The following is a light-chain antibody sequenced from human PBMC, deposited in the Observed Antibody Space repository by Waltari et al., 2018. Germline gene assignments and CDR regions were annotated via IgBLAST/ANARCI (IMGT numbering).Light chain of an antibody. V-gene: IGKV1-39*01. CDR1: QSISTS. Sequence: DIQVTQSPSSLSASVGDRVTITCRTSQSISTSLNWYQQKPGKPPKLLIFAASALQSGVSSRVSGSGSQTDFTRTIRNLQPEDFATYYCQQSYRAPQTFGGGTKVDMK. CDR3: QQSYRAPQT. CDR2: AAS. J-gene: IGKJ4*01.